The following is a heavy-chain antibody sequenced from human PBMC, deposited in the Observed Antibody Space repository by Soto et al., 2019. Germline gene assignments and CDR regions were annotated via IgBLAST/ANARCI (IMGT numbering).Heavy chain of an antibody. CDR2: IYKSATT. CDR3: ARGRYCLTGRCFPNWFDS. D-gene: IGHD7-27*01. CDR1: GDSISTLDYF. V-gene: IGHV4-30-4*01. J-gene: IGHJ5*01. Sequence: SETLSLTCSVSGDSISTLDYFWAWIRQPPGQALEYIGYIYKSATTYYNPSFESRVAISVDTSKSQFSLNVTSVTAADTAVYFCARGRYCLTGRCFPNWFDSWGQGALVTVSS.